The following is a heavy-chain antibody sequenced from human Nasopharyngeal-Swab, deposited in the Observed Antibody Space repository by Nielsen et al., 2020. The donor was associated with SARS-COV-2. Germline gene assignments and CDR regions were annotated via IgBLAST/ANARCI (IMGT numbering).Heavy chain of an antibody. J-gene: IGHJ4*02. CDR1: GFTFRSYA. CDR3: AKGRTYCSGTSCFSFDS. Sequence: LSLTCAASGFTFRSYAMSWVRQAPGKGLEWVSGISLSGGGTYYADSVKGRFTISRDNSKDTLNLQMHSLRAEDTAVYYCAKGRTYCSGTSCFSFDSWGQGTMVTVSS. D-gene: IGHD2-2*01. CDR2: ISLSGGGT. V-gene: IGHV3-23*01.